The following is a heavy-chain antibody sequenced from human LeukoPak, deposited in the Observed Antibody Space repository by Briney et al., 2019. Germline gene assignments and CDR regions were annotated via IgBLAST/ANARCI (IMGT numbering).Heavy chain of an antibody. CDR2: ISSSGSTI. V-gene: IGHV3-48*03. Sequence: PGGSLRLSCAASGFTFSSYEMNWVRQAPGKGLEWVSYISSSGSTIYYADSVKGRFTISRDNAKNSLYLQMNSLRAEDTAVYYCARRSGSPPDVFDIWGQGTMVTVSS. D-gene: IGHD1-26*01. CDR1: GFTFSSYE. J-gene: IGHJ3*02. CDR3: ARRSGSPPDVFDI.